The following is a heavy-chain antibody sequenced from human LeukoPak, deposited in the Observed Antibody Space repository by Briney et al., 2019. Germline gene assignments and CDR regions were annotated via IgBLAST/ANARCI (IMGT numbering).Heavy chain of an antibody. CDR3: VKEHDRINPMQGSFDY. J-gene: IGHJ4*02. V-gene: IGHV3-64D*06. Sequence: GGSLRLSCSASGFILSSYAMHWVRQAPGKGLEYVSAISSNGGSTYYADSVKGRFTISRDNSKNTLYLQMSSLRAEDTAVYYCVKEHDRINPMQGSFDYWGQGTLVTVSS. CDR2: ISSNGGST. CDR1: GFILSSYA. D-gene: IGHD2-2*01.